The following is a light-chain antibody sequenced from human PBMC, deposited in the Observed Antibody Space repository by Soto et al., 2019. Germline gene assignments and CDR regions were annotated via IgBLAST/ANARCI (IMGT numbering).Light chain of an antibody. J-gene: IGKJ4*01. CDR1: HSVSSN. Sequence: IVMTQSPATLSVSPGERATLSCRASHSVSSNLAWYQQKPGQAPRLLIHGASTRATGFPARFSGSGSGTEFTLTISSLQSEDFAVYYCQQYNNWPLTFGGGTKVEIK. V-gene: IGKV3-15*01. CDR2: GAS. CDR3: QQYNNWPLT.